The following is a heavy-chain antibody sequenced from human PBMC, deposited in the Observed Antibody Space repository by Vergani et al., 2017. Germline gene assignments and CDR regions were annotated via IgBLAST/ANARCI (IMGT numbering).Heavy chain of an antibody. CDR1: GYSISSGYY. Sequence: QVQLQESGPGLVKPSETLSLTCTVSGYSISSGYYWGWIRQPPGKGLEWIGSIYHSGSTYYNPSLKSRVTISVDTSKNQFSLKLSSVTAADTAVYYCARDQEAGGDYVDYWGQGTLVTVSS. D-gene: IGHD6-19*01. V-gene: IGHV4-38-2*02. CDR2: IYHSGST. J-gene: IGHJ4*02. CDR3: ARDQEAGGDYVDY.